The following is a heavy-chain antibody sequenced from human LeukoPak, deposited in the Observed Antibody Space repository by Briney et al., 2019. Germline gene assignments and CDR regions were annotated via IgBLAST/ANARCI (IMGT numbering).Heavy chain of an antibody. V-gene: IGHV3-7*01. CDR3: ARDDLSDFWSGYYSDY. CDR1: GFTFSSYW. CDR2: IKQDGSEK. J-gene: IGHJ4*02. Sequence: GGSLRLSCAASGFTFSSYWISWVRQAPGKGLEWVANIKQDGSEKYYVDSVKGRFTISRDNAKNSLYLQMNSLRAEDTAVYYCARDDLSDFWSGYYSDYWGQGTLVTVSS. D-gene: IGHD3-3*01.